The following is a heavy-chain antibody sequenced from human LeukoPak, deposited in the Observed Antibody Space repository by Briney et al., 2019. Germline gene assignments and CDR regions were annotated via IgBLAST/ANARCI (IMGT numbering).Heavy chain of an antibody. V-gene: IGHV1-46*01. CDR3: ARVHDSDWYFDY. D-gene: IGHD6-19*01. CDR1: GYSFTTYY. Sequence: ASVKVSCKASGYSFTTYYMHWVRQAPGQGLEWMGIIKPSGGSTSYAQKFQDRVTMTRDTSTSTVYMELSSLRSEDTAVCYCARVHDSDWYFDYWGQGTLVTVSS. CDR2: IKPSGGST. J-gene: IGHJ4*02.